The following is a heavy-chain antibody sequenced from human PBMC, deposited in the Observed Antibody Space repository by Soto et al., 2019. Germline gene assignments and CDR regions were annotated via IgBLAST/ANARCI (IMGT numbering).Heavy chain of an antibody. CDR1: GFTFSNYW. CDR2: IDGSGGTT. V-gene: IGHV3-23*01. J-gene: IGHJ5*02. CDR3: ARDRPDVEPPVYQPTFDT. Sequence: GGSLRLSCAASGFTFSNYWMNWVRQAPGKGLEWVSSIDGSGGTTAYADSVKGRFTISRDNSKNTLYLQMNSLSAEDTAVYYCARDRPDVEPPVYQPTFDTWGQGTVVTVPS. D-gene: IGHD1-1*01.